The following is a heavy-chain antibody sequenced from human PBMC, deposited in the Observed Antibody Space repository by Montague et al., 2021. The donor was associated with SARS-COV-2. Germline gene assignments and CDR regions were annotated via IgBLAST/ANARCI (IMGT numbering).Heavy chain of an antibody. D-gene: IGHD6-19*01. V-gene: IGHV4-4*07. Sequence: SETLSLTCTVSGGSISSYYWSWIRQPAGKGLEWIGRIYTSGSTNYNPSLKCRVTMSVDTPKNQFSLKLSSVTAADTAVYYCARSIAVAGKEWYYYYGMDVWGQGTTVTVSS. CDR3: ARSIAVAGKEWYYYYGMDV. J-gene: IGHJ6*02. CDR1: GGSISSYY. CDR2: IYTSGST.